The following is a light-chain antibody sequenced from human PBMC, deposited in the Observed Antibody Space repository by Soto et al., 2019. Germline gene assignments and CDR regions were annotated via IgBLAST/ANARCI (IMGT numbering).Light chain of an antibody. CDR2: QDT. V-gene: IGLV3-1*01. Sequence: SYELTQPPSVSASPGQTASITCSGDKLGDKYACWYQQKPGQSPVLVIYQDTKRPSGIPERFSGSNSGNTATLTISGTQPMDEADYYCQAWDSSTVVFGGGTKLTVL. CDR3: QAWDSSTVV. J-gene: IGLJ2*01. CDR1: KLGDKY.